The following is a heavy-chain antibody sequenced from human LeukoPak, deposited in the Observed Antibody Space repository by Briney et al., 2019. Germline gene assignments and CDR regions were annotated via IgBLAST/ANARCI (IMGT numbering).Heavy chain of an antibody. CDR3: ARSYYYEQYYFDY. CDR1: GYTFTRHA. D-gene: IGHD3-22*01. J-gene: IGHJ4*02. Sequence: ASVKVSCKASGYTFTRHAMNWVRQAPGQGLEWMGWINTNTRNPTYAQGFTGRFVFSLDTSVSTAYLQINSLKAEDTAVYYCARSYYYEQYYFDYWGQGTLVTVSS. V-gene: IGHV7-4-1*02. CDR2: INTNTRNP.